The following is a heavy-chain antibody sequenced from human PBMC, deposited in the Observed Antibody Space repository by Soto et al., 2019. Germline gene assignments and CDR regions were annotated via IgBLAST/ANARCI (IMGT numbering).Heavy chain of an antibody. J-gene: IGHJ6*02. CDR2: INSDGSST. V-gene: IGHV3-74*01. Sequence: PGGSLRLSCAASGFTFSSYWMHWVRQAPGKGLVWVSRINSDGSSTSYADSVKGRFTISRDNAKNTLYLQMNSLRAEDTAVYYCAREVYDFWSGYYMYYYGMDVWGQGTTVPSP. D-gene: IGHD3-3*01. CDR3: AREVYDFWSGYYMYYYGMDV. CDR1: GFTFSSYW.